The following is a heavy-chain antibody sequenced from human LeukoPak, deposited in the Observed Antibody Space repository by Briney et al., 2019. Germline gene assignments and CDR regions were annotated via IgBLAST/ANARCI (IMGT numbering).Heavy chain of an antibody. CDR1: GFTFSSYA. J-gene: IGHJ4*02. Sequence: GGSLRLSCAASGFTFSSYAMHWVRQAPGKGLEWVAVISYDGSNKYYADSVKGRFTISRDNSKNTLYLQMNSLRAEDTAVYYCARENIAVASYYFDYWGQGTLVTVSS. CDR3: ARENIAVASYYFDY. V-gene: IGHV3-30-3*01. CDR2: ISYDGSNK. D-gene: IGHD6-19*01.